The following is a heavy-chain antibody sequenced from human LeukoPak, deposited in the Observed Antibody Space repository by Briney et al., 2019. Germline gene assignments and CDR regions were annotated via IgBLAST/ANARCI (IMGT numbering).Heavy chain of an antibody. J-gene: IGHJ4*02. Sequence: GGSLRLSCAASGFTFSNYGMHWVRQAPGKGLEWVAFIRNDGGNKYYADSVKGRFTSSRDNSKNTVYLQMNSLRAEDTAVYYCARAGIYRRFDYWGQGTLVTVSS. CDR3: ARAGIYRRFDY. V-gene: IGHV3-30*02. D-gene: IGHD5/OR15-5a*01. CDR2: IRNDGGNK. CDR1: GFTFSNYG.